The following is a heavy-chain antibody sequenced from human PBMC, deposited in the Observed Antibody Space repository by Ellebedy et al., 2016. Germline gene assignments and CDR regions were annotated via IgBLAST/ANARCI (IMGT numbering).Heavy chain of an antibody. J-gene: IGHJ6*02. Sequence: GGSLRLXCAASGFTVSSNYMSWVRQAPGKGLEWVSVIYSGGSTYYADSVKGRFAISRHNSKNTLYLQMNSLRAEDTAVYYCARGPCSGGSCAFGYYYYYGMDVWGQGTTVTVSS. V-gene: IGHV3-53*04. CDR2: IYSGGST. CDR3: ARGPCSGGSCAFGYYYYYGMDV. D-gene: IGHD2-15*01. CDR1: GFTVSSNY.